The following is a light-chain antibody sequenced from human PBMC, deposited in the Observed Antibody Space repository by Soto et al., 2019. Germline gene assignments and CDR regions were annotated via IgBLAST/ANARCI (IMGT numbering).Light chain of an antibody. V-gene: IGKV1-5*01. J-gene: IGKJ1*01. CDR1: QSIGSW. Sequence: DILMTQSPSTLSVSVGDRVTITCRASQSIGSWLAWYQQKPGKAPKLLIYDASTWETGVTSRFSGSGSETDFTLTIRSVQPDDFATYYRQQYGRSSTFGQGTKVEIK. CDR3: QQYGRSST. CDR2: DAS.